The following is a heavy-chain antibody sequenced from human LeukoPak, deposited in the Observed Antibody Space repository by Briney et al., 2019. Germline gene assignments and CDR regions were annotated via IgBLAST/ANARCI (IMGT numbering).Heavy chain of an antibody. J-gene: IGHJ3*02. CDR3: ARGVIVVATTEEAFDI. V-gene: IGHV4-59*01. CDR1: GGSISSYY. CDR2: IYYSGST. D-gene: IGHD5-12*01. Sequence: NPSETLSLTCTVSGGSISSYYWSGIRQPPGKGLEWIGYIYYSGSTYYNPSLKSRVTISVDTSKNQFSLKLSSVTAADTAVYYCARGVIVVATTEEAFDIWGQGTMVTVSS.